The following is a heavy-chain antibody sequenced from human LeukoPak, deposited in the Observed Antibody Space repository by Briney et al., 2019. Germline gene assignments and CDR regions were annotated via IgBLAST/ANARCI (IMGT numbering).Heavy chain of an antibody. D-gene: IGHD6-19*01. CDR1: GFTFSSYW. CDR3: AREGGSGWYSGWFDP. V-gene: IGHV3-7*01. CDR2: IKKDGSEK. Sequence: GGSLRLSCAASGFTFSSYWMSWVRQAPGKGLEWVANIKKDGSEKKYVDSVKGRFTISRDNAKNSLYLQMNSLRAEDTAVYYCAREGGSGWYSGWFDPWGQGSLVTVSS. J-gene: IGHJ5*02.